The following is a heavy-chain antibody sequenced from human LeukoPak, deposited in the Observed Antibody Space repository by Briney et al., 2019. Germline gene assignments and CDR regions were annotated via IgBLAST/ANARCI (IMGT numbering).Heavy chain of an antibody. CDR2: ISSSSSTI. D-gene: IGHD3-10*01. CDR3: AREPLWFGDHGHNWFDP. CDR1: GFTFSSYS. J-gene: IGHJ5*02. Sequence: PGGSLRLSCAASGFTFSSYSMNWVRQAPGRGLEWVSYISSSSSTIYYADSVKGRFALSRDNAKNSLYLQMNSLRAEDTAVYYCAREPLWFGDHGHNWFDPWGQGTLVTVSS. V-gene: IGHV3-48*01.